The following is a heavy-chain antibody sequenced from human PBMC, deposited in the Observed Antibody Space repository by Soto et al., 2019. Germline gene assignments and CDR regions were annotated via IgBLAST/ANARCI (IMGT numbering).Heavy chain of an antibody. CDR2: IIPIFGTA. J-gene: IGHJ6*02. Sequence: SVKVSCKASGGTFSSYAISWVRQAPGQGLEWMGGIIPIFGTANYAQKFQGRVTITADESTSTAYMELSSLRSEDTAVYYCARGKFFGVVTDYYYYYGMDVWGQGTTVTVSS. CDR1: GGTFSSYA. V-gene: IGHV1-69*13. D-gene: IGHD3-3*01. CDR3: ARGKFFGVVTDYYYYYGMDV.